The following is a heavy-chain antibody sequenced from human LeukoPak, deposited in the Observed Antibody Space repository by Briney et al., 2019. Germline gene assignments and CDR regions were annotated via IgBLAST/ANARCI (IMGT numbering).Heavy chain of an antibody. Sequence: SETLSLTCTVSGGSISSYYWSGIRQPAGKGLEWIGRIYTSGSTNYNPSLKSRVTISVDKSKNQFSLKLSSVTAADTAVYYCALTGITGTSRFHYGGQGTLVTVSS. CDR3: ALTGITGTSRFHY. CDR2: IYTSGST. V-gene: IGHV4-4*07. J-gene: IGHJ4*02. CDR1: GGSISSYY. D-gene: IGHD1-7*01.